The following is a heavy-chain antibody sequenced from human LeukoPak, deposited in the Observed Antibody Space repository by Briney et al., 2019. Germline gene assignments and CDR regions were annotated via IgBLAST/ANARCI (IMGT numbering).Heavy chain of an antibody. CDR3: ARERRAFDL. CDR2: ISYDGSNK. CDR1: GFTFSSYA. Sequence: GRSLRLSCAASGFTFSSYAMHWVRQAPGKGLEWVAVISYDGSNKYYADSVKGRFTISRENAKNSLYLQMNSLRAGDTAVYYCARERRAFDLWGRGTLVTVSS. J-gene: IGHJ2*01. V-gene: IGHV3-30*14.